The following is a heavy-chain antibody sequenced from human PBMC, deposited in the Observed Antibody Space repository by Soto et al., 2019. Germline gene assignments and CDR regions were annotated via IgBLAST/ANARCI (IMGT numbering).Heavy chain of an antibody. V-gene: IGHV4-30-4*01. J-gene: IGHJ6*02. CDR2: LYYSGTT. Sequence: QVQLQESGPGLVKPSQTLSLTCTVSGGSISSGDYYWSWIRQPPGKGLEWIGYLYYSGTTYYNPSLNSGVTISVDTSKNQFSLKVSSVTAADTAVYYCARVALGYRYGLDVWGQGTTVIVSS. CDR3: ARVALGYRYGLDV. D-gene: IGHD3-16*02. CDR1: GGSISSGDYY.